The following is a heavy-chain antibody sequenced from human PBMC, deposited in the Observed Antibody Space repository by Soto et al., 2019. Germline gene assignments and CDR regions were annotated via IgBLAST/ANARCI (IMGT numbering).Heavy chain of an antibody. CDR3: ARDFDSSGYYGPVGAFDI. CDR1: RFTFSSYT. V-gene: IGHV3-21*03. CDR2: ISSSTTYI. J-gene: IGHJ3*02. D-gene: IGHD3-22*01. Sequence: GESLRLSCSASRFTFSSYTMNWVRQAPGKGLEWVSSISSSTTYIYYADSVKGRFTTSRDNAKNSLYLQVNSLRAEDTAVYYCARDFDSSGYYGPVGAFDIWGQGTMVTVSS.